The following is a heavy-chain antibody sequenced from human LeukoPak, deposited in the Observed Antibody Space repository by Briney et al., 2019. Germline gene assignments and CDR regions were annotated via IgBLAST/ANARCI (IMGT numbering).Heavy chain of an antibody. CDR2: ISSSSSYI. CDR3: ARPGDSSGYALGK. CDR1: GFTFSSYS. Sequence: GGSLRLSWAASGFTFSSYSMNWVRQAPGKGLEWVSSISSSSSYIYYADSVKGRFTISRDNAKNSLYLQMNSLRAEDTAVYYCARPGDSSGYALGKWGQGTLVTVSS. D-gene: IGHD3-22*01. J-gene: IGHJ4*02. V-gene: IGHV3-21*01.